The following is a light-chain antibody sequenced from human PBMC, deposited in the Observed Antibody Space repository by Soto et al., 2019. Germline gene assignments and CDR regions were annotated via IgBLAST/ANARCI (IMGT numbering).Light chain of an antibody. V-gene: IGLV1-44*01. CDR1: SPNVGTNP. Sequence: QSVLTQPPSASGTPGQTVTISCSISSPNVGTNPVAWYQQLPGTAPKLLIYTNSQRPLGVPVRFSGSKSGTPASLAISGLQSEDEGDYYCATWDDNVYVFGTGTKVTVL. J-gene: IGLJ1*01. CDR3: ATWDDNVYV. CDR2: TNS.